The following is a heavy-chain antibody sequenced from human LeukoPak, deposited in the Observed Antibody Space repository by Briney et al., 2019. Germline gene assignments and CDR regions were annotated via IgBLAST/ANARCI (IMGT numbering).Heavy chain of an antibody. Sequence: GGSLRLSCAASGFTFSIYAMSWVRQAPGKGLEWVSVIYSGGSTYYADSVKGRFTISRDNSKNTLYLQMNSLRAEDTAVYYCAAHYYDSSGYYPYFDYWGQGTLVTVSS. CDR3: AAHYYDSSGYYPYFDY. CDR2: IYSGGST. D-gene: IGHD3-22*01. V-gene: IGHV3-53*01. CDR1: GFTFSIYA. J-gene: IGHJ4*02.